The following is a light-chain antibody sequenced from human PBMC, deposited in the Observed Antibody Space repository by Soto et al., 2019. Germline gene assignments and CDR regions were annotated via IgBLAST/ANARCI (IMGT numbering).Light chain of an antibody. CDR2: EVS. V-gene: IGLV2-8*01. CDR3: SSYVGSNIFYV. Sequence: QSALTQPPSASGSPGQSVTISCTGSSSDVDDYKYVSWYQQHPGKTPKLLIYEVSKRPSGVPDRFSGSKSGNTASLTVSGLQAEDEADYYCSSYVGSNIFYVFGTRTKLTVL. J-gene: IGLJ1*01. CDR1: SSDVDDYKY.